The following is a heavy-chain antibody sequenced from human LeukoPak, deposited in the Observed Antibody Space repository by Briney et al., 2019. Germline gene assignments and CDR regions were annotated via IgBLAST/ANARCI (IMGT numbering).Heavy chain of an antibody. J-gene: IGHJ4*02. CDR2: INSDGSTT. Sequence: PGGSLRLSCAASGFTVSSNYMSWVRQAPGKGLEWVSRINSDGSTTSYADSVKGRITISRDNAKNTLYLQMNSLRAEDTAVYYCVGGSYYFDYWGQGTLVTVSS. D-gene: IGHD1-26*01. CDR1: GFTVSSNY. V-gene: IGHV3-74*01. CDR3: VGGSYYFDY.